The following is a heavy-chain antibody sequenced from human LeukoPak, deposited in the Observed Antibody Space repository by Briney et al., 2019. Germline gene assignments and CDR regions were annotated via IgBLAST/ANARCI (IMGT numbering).Heavy chain of an antibody. D-gene: IGHD3-9*01. CDR1: GFTVRSNY. V-gene: IGHV3-53*01. J-gene: IGHJ4*02. CDR3: ARLYYDILTAIGN. Sequence: PGGSLRLSCAASGFTVRSNYMSWVRQAPGKGLEWVSIIYNDGGTYYADSVKGRFTISRDNSKNTLFLQMNSLRAEDTAVYFCARLYYDILTAIGNWGQGTLVTVSS. CDR2: IYNDGGT.